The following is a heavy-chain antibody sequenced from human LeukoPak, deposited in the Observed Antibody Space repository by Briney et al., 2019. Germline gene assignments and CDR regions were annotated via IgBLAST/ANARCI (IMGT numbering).Heavy chain of an antibody. J-gene: IGHJ4*02. Sequence: PSETLSLTCIVSGDSINNDTYYWDWIRQPAGKGLEWIGRMYVSGSSNYNPSLKSRVTISVDTSKNQFSLKLSSVTAADTAVYYCARAAHYGDHFDYWGQGTLVTVSS. CDR2: MYVSGSS. CDR3: ARAAHYGDHFDY. CDR1: GDSINNDTYY. V-gene: IGHV4-61*10. D-gene: IGHD4-17*01.